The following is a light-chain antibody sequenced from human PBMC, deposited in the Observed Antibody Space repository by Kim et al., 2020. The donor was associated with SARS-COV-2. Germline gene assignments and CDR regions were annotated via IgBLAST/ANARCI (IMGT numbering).Light chain of an antibody. CDR1: SLRSYY. Sequence: SSELTQDPAVSVALGQTVRITCQGDSLRSYYATWYQQKPGQAPILVIYGKNNRPSGIPDRFSGSSSGNTASLTITGTQAGDEADYYCNSRDSNNNVLFGGVNQLTVL. CDR3: NSRDSNNNVL. J-gene: IGLJ2*01. V-gene: IGLV3-19*01. CDR2: GKN.